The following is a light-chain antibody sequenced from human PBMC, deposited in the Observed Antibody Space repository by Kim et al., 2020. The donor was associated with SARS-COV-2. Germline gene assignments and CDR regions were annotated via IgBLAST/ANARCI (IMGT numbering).Light chain of an antibody. CDR2: HDS. V-gene: IGLV3-21*04. Sequence: SYELTQPPSVSVAPGKTARITCGGNNIENVHVHWYQQKPGQTPAVVIQHDSDRPSGVPERFSGSNSGNTATLTISRVEAGDEADYYCQVWDSLPDHLVFG. J-gene: IGLJ3*02. CDR3: QVWDSLPDHLV. CDR1: NIENVH.